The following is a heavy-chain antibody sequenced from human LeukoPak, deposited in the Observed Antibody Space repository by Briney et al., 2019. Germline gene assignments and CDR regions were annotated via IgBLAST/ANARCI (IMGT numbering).Heavy chain of an antibody. CDR2: VDPEDGET. CDR3: ARGAPPWILTPGGFDP. J-gene: IGHJ5*02. Sequence: ASLKISPTLSGYTFTDYYTHSVQQTPGKRLGWMGLVDPEDGETIYEEQFQGRVTITADTSTDTACMELSSLRSEDTAVYYCARGAPPWILTPGGFDPWGQGTLVTVSS. V-gene: IGHV1-69-2*01. CDR1: GYTFTDYY. D-gene: IGHD5-18*01.